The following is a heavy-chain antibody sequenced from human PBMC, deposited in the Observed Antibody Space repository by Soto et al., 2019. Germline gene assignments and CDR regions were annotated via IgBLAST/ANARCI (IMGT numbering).Heavy chain of an antibody. CDR1: GGSIGSSNW. CDR2: IYHSGST. J-gene: IGHJ4*02. Sequence: SATLSLTSAVSGGSIGSSNWWSWVRQPPGKGLELIGKIYHSGSTNYNPSLKSRVTISVDKSKNQFSLKLSSVTAADTAVYYCARVGLRYFDRLREGIDYWGQGTLVTVSS. V-gene: IGHV4-4*02. CDR3: ARVGLRYFDRLREGIDY. D-gene: IGHD3-9*01.